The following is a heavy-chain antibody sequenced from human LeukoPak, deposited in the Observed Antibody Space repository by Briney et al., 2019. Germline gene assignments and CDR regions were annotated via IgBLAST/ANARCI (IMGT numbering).Heavy chain of an antibody. D-gene: IGHD2-2*01. J-gene: IGHJ4*02. Sequence: SETLSLTCTVSGGSISSSSYYWGWIRQPPGKGLEWIGSIYYSGSTYYNPSLKSRVTISVDTSKNQFSLKLSSVTAADTAVYYCASRYCSNTSCPFDYWGQGTLVTVSS. V-gene: IGHV4-39*01. CDR3: ASRYCSNTSCPFDY. CDR1: GGSISSSSYY. CDR2: IYYSGST.